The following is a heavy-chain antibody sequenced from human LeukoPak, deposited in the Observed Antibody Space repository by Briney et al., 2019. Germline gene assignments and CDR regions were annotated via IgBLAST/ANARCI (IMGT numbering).Heavy chain of an antibody. D-gene: IGHD6-13*01. CDR1: GGSISTYY. Sequence: PSETLSLTCTISGGSISTYYWSWIRQPAGKGLEWIGRIYTSGSTNYNPSLKSRVTISVEKSKTQFSLKLSSVAAADTGVYYCARSIAVGGPQFAYYYYMDVWGKGTTVTVSS. V-gene: IGHV4-4*07. CDR2: IYTSGST. J-gene: IGHJ6*03. CDR3: ARSIAVGGPQFAYYYYMDV.